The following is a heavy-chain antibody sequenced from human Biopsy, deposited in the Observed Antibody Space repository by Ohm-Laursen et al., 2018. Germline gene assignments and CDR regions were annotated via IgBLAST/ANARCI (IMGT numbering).Heavy chain of an antibody. Sequence: SVKVSCKAPGGTFSNYGVNWVRQAPGQGLEWLGGNIPILGTGNYAQKFQDRVTVAAGPSTSTATMELRSLQSDDTAVYYCATKLTGYFHHWGQGTLVIVSS. CDR3: ATKLTGYFHH. J-gene: IGHJ1*01. V-gene: IGHV1-69*13. D-gene: IGHD3-9*01. CDR2: NIPILGTG. CDR1: GGTFSNYG.